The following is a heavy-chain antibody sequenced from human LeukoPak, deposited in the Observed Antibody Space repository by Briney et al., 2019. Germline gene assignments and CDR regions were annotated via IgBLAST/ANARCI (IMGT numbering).Heavy chain of an antibody. CDR2: IIPIFGTA. CDR1: GGTFSSYA. V-gene: IGHV1-69*13. CDR3: ARDSPTGNNWFDP. D-gene: IGHD1-14*01. J-gene: IGHJ5*02. Sequence: ASVKVSCAASGGTFSSYAISWVRQAPGQGLEWMGGIIPIFGTANYAQKFQGRVTITADESTSTAYMELSSLRSEDTAVYYCARDSPTGNNWFDPWGQGTLVTVSS.